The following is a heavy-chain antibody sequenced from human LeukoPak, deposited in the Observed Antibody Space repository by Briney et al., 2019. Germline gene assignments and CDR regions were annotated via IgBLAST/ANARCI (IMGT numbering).Heavy chain of an antibody. CDR2: ISHSGTT. V-gene: IGHV4-38-2*01. CDR3: ARGPISSSWYENWFDP. CDR1: GYSISSNYF. D-gene: IGHD6-13*01. J-gene: IGHJ5*02. Sequence: SETLSLTCVVSGYSISSNYFGGWIRQPPGKGLEWIGTISHSGTTFYKPSLKSRVTISLDTSKNQFSLRLTSVTAADTAVYYCARGPISSSWYENWFDPWGQGTLVTVSS.